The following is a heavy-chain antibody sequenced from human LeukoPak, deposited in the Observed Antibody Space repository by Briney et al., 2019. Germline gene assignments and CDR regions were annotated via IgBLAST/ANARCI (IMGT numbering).Heavy chain of an antibody. Sequence: PGGSLRLSCAASGFTFSSYGMHWVRQAPGKGLEWVAVISYDGSNKYHADSVKGRFTISRDNSKNTLYLQMNSLRAEDTAVYYCAKGASGYSYGIPFDYWGQGTLVTVSS. J-gene: IGHJ4*02. CDR1: GFTFSSYG. V-gene: IGHV3-30*18. D-gene: IGHD5-18*01. CDR2: ISYDGSNK. CDR3: AKGASGYSYGIPFDY.